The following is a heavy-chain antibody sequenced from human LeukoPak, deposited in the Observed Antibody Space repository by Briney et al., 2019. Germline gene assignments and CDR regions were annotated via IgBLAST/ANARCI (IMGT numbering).Heavy chain of an antibody. CDR2: ISYRGST. V-gene: IGHV4-59*11. CDR3: TRDGGVAVTPLDFDF. Sequence: SETLSLTCTVFGASISTHYWSWIRQSPGKGLEWSGHISYRGSTDYNPSLRSRVTLSVDTSTNQISLRLMSVTAADTAVYYCTRDGGVAVTPLDFDFWGQGTLVTVSS. CDR1: GASISTHY. J-gene: IGHJ4*02. D-gene: IGHD6-19*01.